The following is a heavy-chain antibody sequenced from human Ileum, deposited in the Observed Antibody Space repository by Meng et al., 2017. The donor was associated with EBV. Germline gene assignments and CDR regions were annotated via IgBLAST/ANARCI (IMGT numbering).Heavy chain of an antibody. CDR2: IYNSGST. CDR1: GGSISSCDYD. J-gene: IGHJ4*02. D-gene: IGHD2-21*01. V-gene: IGHV4-30-4*01. CDR3: AREGRSHQVGVSVY. Sequence: QALVRDSGPGLAKPSQTLSLTCTVSGGSISSCDYDWSWIRQPPEKGLEWIGYIYNSGSTYYNPSLKSRVTISVDTSKNQFSLKLRFVTAADTAVYYCAREGRSHQVGVSVYWGQGNLVTVSS.